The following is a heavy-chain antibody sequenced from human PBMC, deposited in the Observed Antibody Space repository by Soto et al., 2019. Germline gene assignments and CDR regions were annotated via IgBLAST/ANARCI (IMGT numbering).Heavy chain of an antibody. V-gene: IGHV3-30-3*01. D-gene: IGHD5-18*01. CDR2: ISYDGNNK. CDR1: GFTFSSYA. CDR3: ARDTAEYPHYYYGMDV. Sequence: PGGSLRLSCAASGFTFSSYAMHWVRQAPGKGLEWVAVISYDGNNKYYADSVKGRFTISRDNSKNTLYLQMNSLRAEDTAVYYCARDTAEYPHYYYGMDVWGQGTTVTVSS. J-gene: IGHJ6*02.